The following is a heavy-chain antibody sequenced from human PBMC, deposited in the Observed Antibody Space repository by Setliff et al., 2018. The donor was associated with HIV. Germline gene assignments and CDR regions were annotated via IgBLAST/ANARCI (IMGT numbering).Heavy chain of an antibody. D-gene: IGHD3-10*01. CDR1: GYSISSGYY. J-gene: IGHJ3*02. CDR3: ARLDAIRGAYYYGSGSYQSDAFDI. V-gene: IGHV4-38-2*02. CDR2: IFHSGTT. Sequence: PSETLSLTCTVSGYSISSGYYWGFIRRPPGKGLEWIGSIFHSGTTYYNPSLKSRVTISVDTSKNQFSLKLSSVTAADTAVYYCARLDAIRGAYYYGSGSYQSDAFDIRGQGTMVTVSS.